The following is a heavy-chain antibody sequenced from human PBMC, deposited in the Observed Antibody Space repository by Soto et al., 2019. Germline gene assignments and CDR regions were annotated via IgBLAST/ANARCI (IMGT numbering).Heavy chain of an antibody. CDR3: ARGDYDILTGYSLNWFDP. CDR2: INAGNGNT. CDR1: GYSFTRYA. Sequence: ASVKVSCKASGYSFTRYAIHWVRQAPGQRLEWMGWINAGNGNTKYSQKFQGRVTITRDTSAGTAYMELSSLRSEDTAVYYCARGDYDILTGYSLNWFDPWGQGTLVTVSS. J-gene: IGHJ5*02. D-gene: IGHD3-9*01. V-gene: IGHV1-3*01.